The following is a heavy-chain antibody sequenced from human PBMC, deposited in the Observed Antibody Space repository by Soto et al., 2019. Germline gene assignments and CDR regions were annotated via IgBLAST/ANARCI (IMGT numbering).Heavy chain of an antibody. Sequence: SETLSLTCTVSGGSISSSSYYWGWIRQPPGKGLEWIGSIYYSGSTYYNPSLKSRVTISVDTSKNQSSLKLSSVTAADTAVYYCARRPTREGYYYGMDVWGQGTTVTVSS. CDR3: ARRPTREGYYYGMDV. J-gene: IGHJ6*02. CDR1: GGSISSSSYY. D-gene: IGHD1-26*01. V-gene: IGHV4-39*01. CDR2: IYYSGST.